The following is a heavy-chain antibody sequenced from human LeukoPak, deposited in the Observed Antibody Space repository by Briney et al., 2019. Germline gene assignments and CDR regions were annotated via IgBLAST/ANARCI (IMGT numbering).Heavy chain of an antibody. CDR3: ARGGSSSWYESFDY. D-gene: IGHD6-13*01. J-gene: IGHJ4*02. CDR1: GDSVSSNSAA. Sequence: SQTLSPTCAISGDSVSSNSAAWNWIRQSPSRGLEWLGRTYYRSKWYNDYAVSVKSRITINPDTSKNQFSLQLNSVTPEDTAVYYCARGGSSSWYESFDYWGQGTLVTVSS. V-gene: IGHV6-1*01. CDR2: TYYRSKWYN.